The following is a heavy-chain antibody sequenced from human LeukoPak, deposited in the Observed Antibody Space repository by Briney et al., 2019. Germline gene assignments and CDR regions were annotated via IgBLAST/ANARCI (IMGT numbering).Heavy chain of an antibody. D-gene: IGHD4-23*01. Sequence: GGSLRLSCAASGFTFSSYGMHWVRQAPGKGLEWVAVISYDGSNKYYADSVKGRFTISGDNAKNSLYLQMNSPRGEDTALYHCARVGGPSHYGGETYYMDVWGKGTTVTISS. CDR3: ARVGGPSHYGGETYYMDV. CDR1: GFTFSSYG. CDR2: ISYDGSNK. J-gene: IGHJ6*03. V-gene: IGHV3-30*03.